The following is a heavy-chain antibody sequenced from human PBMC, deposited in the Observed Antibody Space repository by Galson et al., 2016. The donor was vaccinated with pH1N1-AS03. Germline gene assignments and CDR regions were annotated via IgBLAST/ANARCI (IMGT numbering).Heavy chain of an antibody. CDR2: IYYTGNT. Sequence: SETLSLTCTISGDSFSNYYWSWIRETPGRGLEWIGYIYYTGNTKNNPSLESRVIISLDTSKNQFSLTLKSATAADTAVYYCARAGPSGYADFDYWSQGILVTVSS. D-gene: IGHD3-22*01. CDR1: GDSFSNYY. CDR3: ARAGPSGYADFDY. V-gene: IGHV4-59*01. J-gene: IGHJ4*02.